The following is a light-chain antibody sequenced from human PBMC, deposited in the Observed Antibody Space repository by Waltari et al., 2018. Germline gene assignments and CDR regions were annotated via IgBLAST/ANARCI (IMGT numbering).Light chain of an antibody. J-gene: IGKJ1*01. CDR2: KES. CDR1: QSISAW. CDR3: QDYNTCN. V-gene: IGKV1-5*03. Sequence: EIQMTHSPSTLSAPVRDRVTLTCRASQSISAWLEWFRRKPGKAPKLLSYKESILPSGVPSRFSGSGDGAEYSHTISNLQPDDLATYYSQDYNTCNFGQGTKVGMK.